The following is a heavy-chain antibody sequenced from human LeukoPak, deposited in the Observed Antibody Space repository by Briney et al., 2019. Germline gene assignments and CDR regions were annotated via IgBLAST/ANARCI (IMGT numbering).Heavy chain of an antibody. Sequence: GGSLRLSCAASGFTFSNCGMHWVRQAPGMGLEWVSSISSSSSYIYYADSVKGRFTISRDNAKNSLYLQMNSLRAEDTAVYYCALTTVVTPGGYWGQGTLVTVSS. J-gene: IGHJ4*02. V-gene: IGHV3-21*01. CDR3: ALTTVVTPGGY. CDR1: GFTFSNCG. D-gene: IGHD4-23*01. CDR2: ISSSSSYI.